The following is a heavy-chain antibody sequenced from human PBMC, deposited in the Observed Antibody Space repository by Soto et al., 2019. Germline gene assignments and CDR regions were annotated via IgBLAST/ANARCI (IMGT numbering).Heavy chain of an antibody. Sequence: QVKLQESGPGLVKPSETLSLTCTVSGGSSSSDYWSWIRQPPGKGLEWIAYIYYSGSTNYNPSLKSRVAISGDTSKNQFSLKLSSVTAADTAVYYCARTVIGGFDYWGQGTLVTVSS. CDR3: ARTVIGGFDY. V-gene: IGHV4-59*01. J-gene: IGHJ4*02. CDR2: IYYSGST. CDR1: GGSSSSDY. D-gene: IGHD3-16*02.